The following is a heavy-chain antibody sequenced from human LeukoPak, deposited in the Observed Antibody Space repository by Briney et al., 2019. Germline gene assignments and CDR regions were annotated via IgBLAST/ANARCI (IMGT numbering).Heavy chain of an antibody. CDR2: ISGSGGST. V-gene: IGHV3-23*01. D-gene: IGHD3-10*01. CDR1: GFTFSSYA. J-gene: IGHJ4*02. CDR3: ARDHGVRGALIY. Sequence: PGGSLRLSCAASGFTFSSYAMSWVRQAPGKGLEWVSAISGSGGSTYYADSVRGRFTISRDNANNSLYLQMDNLRADDTAIYYCARDHGVRGALIYWGQGTLVTVSS.